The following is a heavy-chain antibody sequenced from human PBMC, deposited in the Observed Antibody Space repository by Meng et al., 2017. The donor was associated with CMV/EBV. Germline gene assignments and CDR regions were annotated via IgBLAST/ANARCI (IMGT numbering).Heavy chain of an antibody. CDR2: IKQDGSEK. J-gene: IGHJ6*02. CDR1: GFTFSSYW. Sequence: GESLKISCVASGFTFSSYWMSWVRQAPGKGLEWVANIKQDGSEKYYVDSVKGRFTISRDNAKNSLYLQMNSLRAEDTAVYYCARDRQWLRFLWSYGMDVWGQGTTVTVSS. D-gene: IGHD5-12*01. CDR3: ARDRQWLRFLWSYGMDV. V-gene: IGHV3-7*01.